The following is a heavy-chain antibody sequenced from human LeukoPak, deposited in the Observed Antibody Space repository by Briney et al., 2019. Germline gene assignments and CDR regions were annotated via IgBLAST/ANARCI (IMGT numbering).Heavy chain of an antibody. D-gene: IGHD3-10*01. CDR1: GYTFTSYG. V-gene: IGHV1-18*01. CDR3: ARDPTTMVRGATDY. Sequence: GASVKVSCKASGYTFTSYGISWVRQAPRQGLEWMGWISAYNGNTNYAQKLQGRVTMTTDTSTSTAYMELRSLRSDGTAVYYCARDPTTMVRGATDYWGQGTLVTVSS. J-gene: IGHJ4*02. CDR2: ISAYNGNT.